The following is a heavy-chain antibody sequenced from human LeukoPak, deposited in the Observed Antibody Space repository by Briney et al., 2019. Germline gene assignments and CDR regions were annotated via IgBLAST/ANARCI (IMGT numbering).Heavy chain of an antibody. V-gene: IGHV3-33*01. D-gene: IGHD4-23*01. Sequence: PGRSLRLSCAASGFSFSSYGMHWVRQAPGKGLEWVAVIWYDGSKKYYADSVKGRFIISRDNSRNTLYLQMNSLRAEDTAVYYCARDNGGTFDYWGQGTLVTVSS. CDR2: IWYDGSKK. CDR3: ARDNGGTFDY. CDR1: GFSFSSYG. J-gene: IGHJ4*02.